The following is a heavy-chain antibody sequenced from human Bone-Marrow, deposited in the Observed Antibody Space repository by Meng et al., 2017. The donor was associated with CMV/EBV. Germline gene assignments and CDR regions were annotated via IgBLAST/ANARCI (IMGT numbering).Heavy chain of an antibody. CDR1: GFTFSSYW. D-gene: IGHD1-26*01. V-gene: IGHV3-74*01. J-gene: IGHJ3*02. CDR3: AREIMVGATPRDAFDI. Sequence: GFTFSSYWMHWVRQAPGKGLVWVSRINSDGSSTSYADSVKGRFTISRDNAKNTLYLQMNSLRAEDTAVYYCAREIMVGATPRDAFDIWGQGTMVTVSS. CDR2: INSDGSST.